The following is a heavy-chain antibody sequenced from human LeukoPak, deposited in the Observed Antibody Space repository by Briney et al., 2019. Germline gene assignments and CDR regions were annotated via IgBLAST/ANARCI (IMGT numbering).Heavy chain of an antibody. CDR2: INPNSGGT. J-gene: IGHJ6*02. CDR3: ASLRGTIFGVVYPYYDWSMDV. Sequence: EASVKVSCKASGYTFTGYYMHWVRQAPGQGLEWMGWINPNSGGTNYAQKFQGRVTMTRDTSISTAYMELSRLRSDDTAVYYCASLRGTIFGVVYPYYDWSMDVWGQGTTVTVSS. V-gene: IGHV1-2*02. D-gene: IGHD3-3*01. CDR1: GYTFTGYY.